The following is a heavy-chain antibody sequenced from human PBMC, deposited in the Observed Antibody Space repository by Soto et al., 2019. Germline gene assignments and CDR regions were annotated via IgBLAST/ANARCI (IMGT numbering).Heavy chain of an antibody. V-gene: IGHV3-53*01. Sequence: GGTLRLSCAISGFSVSSNHLSCVRQAPGKGLEWVSVHYSGGSTYYADSVQGRFTISRDKSNNTLYLQMRRVRAADTAVYFCARHRHPRGTVGATSPLDPWGQGTQVTVSS. CDR3: ARHRHPRGTVGATSPLDP. J-gene: IGHJ5*02. CDR1: GFSVSSNH. CDR2: HYSGGST. D-gene: IGHD1-26*01.